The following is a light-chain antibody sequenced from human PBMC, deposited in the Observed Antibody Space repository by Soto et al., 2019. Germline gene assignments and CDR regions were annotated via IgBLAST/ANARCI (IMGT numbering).Light chain of an antibody. CDR3: QQRSTTWT. V-gene: IGKV3-11*01. CDR2: DAS. Sequence: DIVLTQSPATLSLSPGERATISCRASQSVSSYLAWYQQKPGKAPRLLIYDASTRATGIPARFSGSGSGTDFILTISSLEHEDVAVYYCQQRSTTWTFGQGTKVEIK. CDR1: QSVSSY. J-gene: IGKJ1*01.